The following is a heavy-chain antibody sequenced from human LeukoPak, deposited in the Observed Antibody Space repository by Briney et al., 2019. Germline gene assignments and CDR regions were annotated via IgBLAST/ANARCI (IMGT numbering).Heavy chain of an antibody. V-gene: IGHV3-48*01. CDR3: ARLASILGY. D-gene: IGHD2-21*01. CDR2: ISSSSSTI. Sequence: GGSLRLSCAASGFTFSSYSMNWVRQAPGKGLEWVSYISSSSSTIYYADSVKGRFTISRDNSKSTLYLQMNSLRAEDTAVYYCARLASILGYWGQGTLVTVSS. CDR1: GFTFSSYS. J-gene: IGHJ4*02.